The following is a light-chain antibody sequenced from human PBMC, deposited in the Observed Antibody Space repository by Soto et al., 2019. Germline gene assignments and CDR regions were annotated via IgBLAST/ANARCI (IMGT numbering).Light chain of an antibody. CDR2: DAS. CDR1: QSISSW. CDR3: QQYGSSLIT. Sequence: DIQMTQSPSTLSASVGDRVTITCRASQSISSWLAWYQQKPGKAPKLLIYDASSLQSGVPPRFSGSGSGTDFTLTISSLQPEDFAVYYCQQYGSSLITFGQGTRLEIK. V-gene: IGKV1-5*01. J-gene: IGKJ5*01.